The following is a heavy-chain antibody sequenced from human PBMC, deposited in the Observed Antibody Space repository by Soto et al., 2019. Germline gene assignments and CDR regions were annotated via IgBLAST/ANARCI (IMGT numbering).Heavy chain of an antibody. CDR1: GGSISSSSYY. CDR2: IYYSGST. V-gene: IGHV4-39*01. CDR3: ARQNHDSSGYYPFDY. D-gene: IGHD3-22*01. Sequence: SETLSLTCTVSGGSISSSSYYWGWIRQPPGKGLEWIGSIYYSGSTYYNPPLKSRVTISVDTSKNQFSLKLSSVTAADTAVYYCARQNHDSSGYYPFDYWGQGTLVTVSS. J-gene: IGHJ4*02.